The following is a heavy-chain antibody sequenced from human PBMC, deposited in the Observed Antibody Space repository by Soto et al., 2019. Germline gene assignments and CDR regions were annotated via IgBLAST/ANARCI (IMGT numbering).Heavy chain of an antibody. Sequence: SETLSLTCTVSGDSASSGRYYWSWIRQPPGKALEWIAYIYYSGSTNYNPSLKSRVTISRDTSKNQFSLKLTSVTAADTAVYYCARSGGGSGWLGGQGTLVTVSS. CDR3: ARSGGGSGWL. D-gene: IGHD6-19*01. CDR1: GDSASSGRYY. CDR2: IYYSGST. J-gene: IGHJ4*02. V-gene: IGHV4-61*01.